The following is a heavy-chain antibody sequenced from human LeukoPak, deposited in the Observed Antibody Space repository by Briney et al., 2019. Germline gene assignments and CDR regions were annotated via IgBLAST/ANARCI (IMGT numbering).Heavy chain of an antibody. CDR3: ARGEHSADY. D-gene: IGHD1/OR15-1a*01. Sequence: PSETLSLTCTVSGGSIRSYYWNWIRQPAGKGLEWIGRIYSSGYTNYNPSLKNRVSMSADTSKNQFSLKLTSLTAADTAVYYCARGEHSADYWGPGALVTVSS. J-gene: IGHJ4*02. CDR2: IYSSGYT. V-gene: IGHV4-4*07. CDR1: GGSIRSYY.